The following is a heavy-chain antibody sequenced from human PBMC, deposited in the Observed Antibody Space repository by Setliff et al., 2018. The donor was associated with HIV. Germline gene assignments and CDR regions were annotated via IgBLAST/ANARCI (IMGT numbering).Heavy chain of an antibody. V-gene: IGHV1-18*01. J-gene: IGHJ5*02. CDR2: IGPYNDRT. Sequence: ASVKVSCKASGYTFIAYGISWVRRAPGQGLEWMGWIGPYNDRTEYEQKFQGRVTMTTDTSANTAYMELRSLGSDDTAVYYCATWYCSGGSCRGFAPWGQGTLVTVSS. D-gene: IGHD2-15*01. CDR3: ATWYCSGGSCRGFAP. CDR1: GYTFIAYG.